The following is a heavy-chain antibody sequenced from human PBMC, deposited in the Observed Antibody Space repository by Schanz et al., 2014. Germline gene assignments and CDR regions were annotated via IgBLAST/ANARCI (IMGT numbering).Heavy chain of an antibody. D-gene: IGHD3-3*01. J-gene: IGHJ5*02. CDR2: INPLNGGT. CDR3: ARESVSRTRLFDP. V-gene: IGHV1-2*02. Sequence: QVQLVQSGSELKKPGASVKVSCQTSGYTFTGYSLHWVRQIPTQGLEWVGWINPLNGGTNYAQNFQGRVTMTKDTSINTVYMELSTLTSDDTAVYYCARESVSRTRLFDPWGQGTLVTVSS. CDR1: GYTFTGYS.